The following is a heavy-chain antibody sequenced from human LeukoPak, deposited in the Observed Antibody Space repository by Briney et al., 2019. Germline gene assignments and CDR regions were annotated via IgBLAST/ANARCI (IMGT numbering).Heavy chain of an antibody. V-gene: IGHV3-30*02. CDR1: GFTFSSYG. D-gene: IGHD5-24*01. Sequence: GGSLRLSCAASGFTFSSYGMHWVRQAPGKGLEWVAFTRYDGSNKYYADSVKSRFTISRDNSKNTLYLQMNSLRAEDTAVYYCANNADGYYFDYWGQGTLVTVSS. CDR3: ANNADGYYFDY. CDR2: TRYDGSNK. J-gene: IGHJ4*02.